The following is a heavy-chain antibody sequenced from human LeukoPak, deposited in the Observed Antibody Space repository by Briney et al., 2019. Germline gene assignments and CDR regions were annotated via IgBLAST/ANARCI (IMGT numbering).Heavy chain of an antibody. D-gene: IGHD3-22*01. CDR3: ASGYDDSSDYHSFDY. V-gene: IGHV4-4*07. Sequence: KPSETLSLTCTVSGCSISGYYWNWIRQPAGKGLEWIGRIYTSESTNYNPSLKSRVTMSIDTSKNQFSLKLSSVTAADTAVYYCASGYDDSSDYHSFDYWGQGTLVTVSS. CDR2: IYTSEST. CDR1: GCSISGYY. J-gene: IGHJ4*02.